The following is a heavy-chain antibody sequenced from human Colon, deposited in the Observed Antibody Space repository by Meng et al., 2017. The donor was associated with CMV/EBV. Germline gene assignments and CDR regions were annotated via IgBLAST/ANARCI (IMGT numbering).Heavy chain of an antibody. CDR1: GGSISSRSYY. J-gene: IGHJ4*02. V-gene: IGHV4-39*07. CDR2: IFYTGTT. CDR3: IRETTGSSSSY. D-gene: IGHD6-6*01. Sequence: RLQESGPGLVMHSEPLSLTCTVSGGSISSRSYYWAWIRQPPGKGLEWIGSIFYTGTTYYKPSLKSRVTISVDTSKNQFSLKLSSVTAADTAVYYCIRETTGSSSSYWGQGTLVTVSS.